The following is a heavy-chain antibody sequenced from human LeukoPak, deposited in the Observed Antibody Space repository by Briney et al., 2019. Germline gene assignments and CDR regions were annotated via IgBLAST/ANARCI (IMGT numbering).Heavy chain of an antibody. CDR3: ARAYYYGSGSYGFDY. Sequence: PSETLSLTCTVSGGSISSYYWSWIRQPPGKGLEWIGYIYYSGSTNYNPSLKSRVTTSVDTSKNQFSLNLSSVTAADTAVYYCARAYYYGSGSYGFDYWGQGTLVTVSS. CDR1: GGSISSYY. V-gene: IGHV4-59*01. CDR2: IYYSGST. D-gene: IGHD3-10*01. J-gene: IGHJ4*02.